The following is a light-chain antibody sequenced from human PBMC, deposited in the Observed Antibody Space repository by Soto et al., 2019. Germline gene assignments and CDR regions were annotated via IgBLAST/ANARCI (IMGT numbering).Light chain of an antibody. V-gene: IGKV3-20*01. Sequence: EIVLTQSPGTLSLSPGERATLSCRASQSVTSSYLAWYQQKPGQAPRLLMYEASSRATGIPDRFSGSGSGTDFTLTISRLEPEDFAVYYCQQFSSYPLTFGGGTKVDIK. CDR1: QSVTSSY. CDR2: EAS. J-gene: IGKJ4*01. CDR3: QQFSSYPLT.